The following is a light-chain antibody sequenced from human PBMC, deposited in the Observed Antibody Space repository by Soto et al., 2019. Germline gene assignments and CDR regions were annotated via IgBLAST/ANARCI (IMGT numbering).Light chain of an antibody. Sequence: EIVMTQSPATLSVSPVERATLSCMASQRVSSYLAWYQQRPGQAPRLLISGASTRAAGISDRFRGSGSGTEFTLTISSLRSEDFAVYYCQQYNNWPQLTFGGGTKVDI. V-gene: IGKV3-15*01. CDR1: QRVSSY. J-gene: IGKJ4*01. CDR2: GAS. CDR3: QQYNNWPQLT.